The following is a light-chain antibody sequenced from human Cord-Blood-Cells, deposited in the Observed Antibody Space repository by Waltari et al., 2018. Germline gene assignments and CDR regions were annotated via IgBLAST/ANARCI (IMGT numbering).Light chain of an antibody. Sequence: DIQMTQSPSSLSASVGDRVTITCRASQSISSYLNWYQQKPGKAPQLLIYAASSLQSGVPSRFSGSGSGTDFTLTISSLQPEDFATYYCQQSYSTPWTFCQWTKVEIK. CDR1: QSISSY. CDR2: AAS. J-gene: IGKJ1*01. CDR3: QQSYSTPWT. V-gene: IGKV1-39*01.